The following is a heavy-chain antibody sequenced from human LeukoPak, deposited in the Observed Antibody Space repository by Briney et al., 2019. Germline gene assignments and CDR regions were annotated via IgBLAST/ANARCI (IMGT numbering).Heavy chain of an antibody. V-gene: IGHV1-3*01. D-gene: IGHD2-15*01. CDR2: INAGNGNT. Sequence: ASVKVSCKASGYTFISYTMHWVRQAPGQRLEWMGWINAGNGNTKYSQKFQGRVTITRDTSASTAYMELSSLRSEDTAVYYCAKAGQVVLAATGAGYYGMDVWGQGTTVTVSS. CDR1: GYTFISYT. CDR3: AKAGQVVLAATGAGYYGMDV. J-gene: IGHJ6*02.